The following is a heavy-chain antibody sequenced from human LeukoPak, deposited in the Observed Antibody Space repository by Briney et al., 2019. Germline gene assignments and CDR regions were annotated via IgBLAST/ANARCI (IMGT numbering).Heavy chain of an antibody. Sequence: ASETLSLTCTVSGGSISSSSYYWGWIRQPPGKGLEWIASIYYSGSTYYNPSLKSRVTISVDTSKNQFALKVSSVTAADTALYYCARHQFYGSGSYYFDYWGQGTLVTVSS. CDR2: IYYSGST. V-gene: IGHV4-39*01. J-gene: IGHJ4*02. CDR1: GGSISSSSYY. CDR3: ARHQFYGSGSYYFDY. D-gene: IGHD3-10*01.